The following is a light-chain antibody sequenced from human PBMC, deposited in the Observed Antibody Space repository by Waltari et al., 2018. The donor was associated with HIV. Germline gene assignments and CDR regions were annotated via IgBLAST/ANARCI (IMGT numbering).Light chain of an antibody. J-gene: IGLJ1*01. CDR3: SSYTSTYV. Sequence: QSALTPPASVSGSPGQSITISCTGTSSDVGGYNYVSWYQQHPGKAPKLMFYDVSNRPSGVSNRFSGPKSGNTASLTISELQAEDEADYYCSSYTSTYVFGTGTKVTVL. V-gene: IGLV2-14*01. CDR1: SSDVGGYNY. CDR2: DVS.